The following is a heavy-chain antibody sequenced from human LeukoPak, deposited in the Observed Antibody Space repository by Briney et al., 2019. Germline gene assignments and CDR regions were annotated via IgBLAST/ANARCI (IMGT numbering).Heavy chain of an antibody. CDR1: GFTVSSNY. Sequence: GGSLRLSCAASGFTVSSNYMSWVRQAPGMDLEWVSVLFRDGTTYYADSVKGRFTISRDNSKNTLYLQLNNLRADDTAVYYCATAAYESGTYTANHDYWGQGTLVTVSS. CDR3: ATAAYESGTYTANHDY. J-gene: IGHJ4*02. D-gene: IGHD3-3*01. CDR2: LFRDGTT. V-gene: IGHV3-53*01.